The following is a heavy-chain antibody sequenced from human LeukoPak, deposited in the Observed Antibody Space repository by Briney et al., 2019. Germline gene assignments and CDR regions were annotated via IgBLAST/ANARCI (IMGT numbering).Heavy chain of an antibody. D-gene: IGHD2/OR15-2a*01. CDR2: IWYDGSNK. CDR1: GLTFSSYG. V-gene: IGHV3-33*06. Sequence: GRSLRLSCAASGLTFSSYGMHWVRQAPGKGLEWVAVIWYDGSNKYYADSVKGRFTISRDNSKNTLYLQMNSLRAEDTAVYYCAKGVAISTYLLYAFDIWGQGTMVTVSS. J-gene: IGHJ3*02. CDR3: AKGVAISTYLLYAFDI.